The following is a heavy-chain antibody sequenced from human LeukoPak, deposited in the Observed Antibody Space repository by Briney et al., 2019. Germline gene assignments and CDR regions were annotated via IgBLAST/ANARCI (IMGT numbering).Heavy chain of an antibody. CDR2: INSSSSTI. J-gene: IGHJ4*02. V-gene: IGHV3-48*02. CDR3: ASALTYYYDSSGYPVAY. Sequence: GGSLRLSCAAYGFTFSSYSMNWVRQAPGKGLEWVSYINSSSSTIYYAVSVKGRFTISRDNAKNSLYLQMNSLRDEDTAVYYCASALTYYYDSSGYPVAYWGQVTLVTVSS. CDR1: GFTFSSYS. D-gene: IGHD3-22*01.